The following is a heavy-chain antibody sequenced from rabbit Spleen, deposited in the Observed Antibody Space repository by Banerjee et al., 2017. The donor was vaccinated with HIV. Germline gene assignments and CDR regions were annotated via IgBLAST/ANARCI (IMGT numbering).Heavy chain of an antibody. Sequence: QSLEESGGDMVKPGASLTLTCTASGVSFSSNHYMCWVRQAPGKGLEWVACAYAGSSSNTYSATWAKGRFTISKTSSTTVTLQMTSLTAADTATYFCARDAGTSFSTYGMDLWGPGTLVTVS. CDR2: AYAGSSSNT. D-gene: IGHD8-1*01. CDR3: ARDAGTSFSTYGMDL. CDR1: GVSFSSNHY. J-gene: IGHJ6*01. V-gene: IGHV1S40*01.